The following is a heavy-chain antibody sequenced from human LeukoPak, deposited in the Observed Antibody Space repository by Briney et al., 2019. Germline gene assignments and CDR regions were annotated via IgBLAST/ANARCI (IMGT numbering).Heavy chain of an antibody. CDR1: GFTFSSYS. J-gene: IGHJ4*02. Sequence: PGGSLRLSCAASGFTFSSYSMDWVRQAPGKGLEWVSSISSSSSYIYYADSVKGRFTISRDNAKNSLYLQMNSLRAEDTAVYYCARGGEEMATILPYWGQGTLVTVSS. D-gene: IGHD5-24*01. CDR3: ARGGEEMATILPY. CDR2: ISSSSSYI. V-gene: IGHV3-21*01.